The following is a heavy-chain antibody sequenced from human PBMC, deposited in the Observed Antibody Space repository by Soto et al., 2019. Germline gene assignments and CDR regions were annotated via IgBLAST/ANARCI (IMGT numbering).Heavy chain of an antibody. J-gene: IGHJ6*02. Sequence: ASVKASCKDSGGTFSSYAISWVRQAPGQGLEWMGGIIPIFGTANYAQKFQGRVTITADESTSTAYMELSSLRSEDTAVYYCARTRITIFGVVQLYYYYGMDVWGQGTTVTVSS. CDR3: ARTRITIFGVVQLYYYYGMDV. CDR2: IIPIFGTA. CDR1: GGTFSSYA. V-gene: IGHV1-69*13. D-gene: IGHD3-3*01.